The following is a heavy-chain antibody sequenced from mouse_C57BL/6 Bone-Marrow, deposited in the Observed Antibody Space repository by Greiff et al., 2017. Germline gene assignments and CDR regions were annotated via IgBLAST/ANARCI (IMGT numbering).Heavy chain of an antibody. CDR2: IDPNSGGT. Sequence: QVQLQQPGAELVKPGASVKLSCKASGYTFTSYWMHWVKQRPGRGLEWIGRIDPNSGGTTYNEKFKSKATLTVDKPSSTAYMQLSSLTSEDSAVYYCAKGKLRRTPYYAMDYWGQGTSVTVSS. CDR1: GYTFTSYW. D-gene: IGHD3-2*02. J-gene: IGHJ4*01. V-gene: IGHV1-72*01. CDR3: AKGKLRRTPYYAMDY.